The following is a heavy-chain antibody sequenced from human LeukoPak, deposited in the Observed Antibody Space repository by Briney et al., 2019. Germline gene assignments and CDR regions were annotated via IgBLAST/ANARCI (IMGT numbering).Heavy chain of an antibody. CDR2: IIPIFGTA. J-gene: IGHJ4*02. D-gene: IGHD3-3*01. Sequence: ASVKVSCKASGGTFSSYAISWVRQAPGQGLEWMGGIIPIFGTANYAQKFQGRVTITADESTSTAYMELSSLRSEDTAVYYCARVASAAGYYDFWSGYHSHYFDYWGQGTLVTVSS. CDR1: GGTFSSYA. CDR3: ARVASAAGYYDFWSGYHSHYFDY. V-gene: IGHV1-69*13.